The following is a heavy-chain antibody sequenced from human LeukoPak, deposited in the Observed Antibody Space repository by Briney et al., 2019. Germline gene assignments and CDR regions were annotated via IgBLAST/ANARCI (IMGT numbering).Heavy chain of an antibody. CDR1: GFTFSSYS. D-gene: IGHD2-2*01. V-gene: IGHV3-21*01. CDR2: ISSSSSYI. Sequence: KAGGSLRLSCAASGFTFSSYSMNWVRQAPGKGLEWVSSISSSSSYIYYADSVKGLFTISRDNAKNSLYLQMNSLRAEDTAVYYCARRDQLLNYYYYYYMDVWGKGTTVTVSS. J-gene: IGHJ6*03. CDR3: ARRDQLLNYYYYYYMDV.